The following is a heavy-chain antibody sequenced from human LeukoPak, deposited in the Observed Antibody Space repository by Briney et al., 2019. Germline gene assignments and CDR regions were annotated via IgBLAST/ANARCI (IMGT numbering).Heavy chain of an antibody. CDR1: GGSFSGYH. D-gene: IGHD3-3*01. Sequence: SETLSLTCAVYGGSFSGYHWNWIRQPPGKGLEWIGEINHSESTNYNPSLKSRVTISVVTSKNQFSLKLSSVPAGDTGVYYCARGITDFWSGYKGRWFGPWGQGTLVTVSS. CDR3: ARGITDFWSGYKGRWFGP. V-gene: IGHV4-34*01. J-gene: IGHJ5*02. CDR2: INHSEST.